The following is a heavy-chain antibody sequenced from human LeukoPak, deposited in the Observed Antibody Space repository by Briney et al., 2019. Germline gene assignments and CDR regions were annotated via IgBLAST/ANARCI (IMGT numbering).Heavy chain of an antibody. V-gene: IGHV4-4*07. D-gene: IGHD1-26*01. CDR1: LDSINNFS. Sequence: NPSETLSLTCTVTLDSINNFSWTWIRQTAGEGLEWIGRIHSSGSTTYNPSLKSRVTMSVDTSKNYFSLELTSVTAADTAVYYCASHTSGSYRYYFDYWGQGTLVTVSS. CDR3: ASHTSGSYRYYFDY. J-gene: IGHJ4*02. CDR2: IHSSGST.